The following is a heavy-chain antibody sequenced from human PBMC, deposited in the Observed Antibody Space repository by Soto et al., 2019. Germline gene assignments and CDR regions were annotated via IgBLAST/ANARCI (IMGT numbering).Heavy chain of an antibody. CDR2: ISYDGSNK. V-gene: IGHV3-30*18. CDR1: GFTFSSYG. D-gene: IGHD3-10*01. Sequence: QVQLVESGGGVVQPGRSLRLSCAASGFTFSSYGMPWVRQAPGKGLEWVAVISYDGSNKYYADSVKGRFTISRDNSKNTLYLQMNSLRAEVTAVYYCAKDRAGSGTAYMDVWGQGTTVTVSS. J-gene: IGHJ6*02. CDR3: AKDRAGSGTAYMDV.